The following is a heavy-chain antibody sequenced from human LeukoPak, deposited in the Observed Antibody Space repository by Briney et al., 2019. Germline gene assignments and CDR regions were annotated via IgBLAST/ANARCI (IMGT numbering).Heavy chain of an antibody. D-gene: IGHD6-19*01. J-gene: IGHJ3*02. CDR1: GGSLRRYA. V-gene: IGHV1-69*06. CDR2: IMPVLDTG. CDR3: AREFWGPIAVAGSRSAFDI. Sequence: SVKVSCKASGGSLRRYAFAWVRQAPGQGLEWMGGIMPVLDTGSYAQGFQGRVTITADRSTSTAYMELRSLRAEDTAVYYCAREFWGPIAVAGSRSAFDIWGQGTMVTVSS.